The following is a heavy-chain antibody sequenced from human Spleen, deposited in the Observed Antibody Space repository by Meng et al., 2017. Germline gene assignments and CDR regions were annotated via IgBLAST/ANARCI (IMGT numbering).Heavy chain of an antibody. CDR1: GYDFTTYW. J-gene: IGHJ3*02. V-gene: IGHV5-51*01. CDR3: ATERTPYYDILTGSDAFGM. Sequence: GGSLRLSCKASGYDFTTYWIGWVRQVPGKGLEWMGVMYPGDSNTKYSPSFQGQVTMSVDKSITTAYLQWSSLKASDTAMYYCATERTPYYDILTGSDAFGMWGQGTMVTVSS. CDR2: MYPGDSNT. D-gene: IGHD3-9*01.